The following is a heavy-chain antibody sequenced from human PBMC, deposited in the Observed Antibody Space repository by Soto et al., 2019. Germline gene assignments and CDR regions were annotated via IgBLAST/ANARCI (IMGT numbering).Heavy chain of an antibody. CDR2: ISGSGGST. D-gene: IGHD3-10*01. CDR1: GLIFSSYA. Sequence: GGSLRLSCAASGLIFSSYAMSWVRQAPGKGLEWVSGISGSGGSTYYADSVKGRFTISRDNSKNTLYLQMNSLRAEDTAVYYCAKDHYGSGTNWFDPWGQGTLVTVSS. V-gene: IGHV3-23*01. J-gene: IGHJ5*02. CDR3: AKDHYGSGTNWFDP.